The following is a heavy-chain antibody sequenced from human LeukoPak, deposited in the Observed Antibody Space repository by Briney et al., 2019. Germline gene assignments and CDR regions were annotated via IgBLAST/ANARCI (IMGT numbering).Heavy chain of an antibody. V-gene: IGHV4-59*01. CDR1: GGSMSSYY. J-gene: IGHJ4*02. D-gene: IGHD5-18*01. Sequence: PSETLSLTCTVSGGSMSSYYWSWLRQPPGKGLEWIGYIYYSGSTNYNPSLKSRVTISVDTSKNQFSLNMSSVTAADPAVYYCARVQYSYALIVDYWGQGTLVTVSS. CDR3: ARVQYSYALIVDY. CDR2: IYYSGST.